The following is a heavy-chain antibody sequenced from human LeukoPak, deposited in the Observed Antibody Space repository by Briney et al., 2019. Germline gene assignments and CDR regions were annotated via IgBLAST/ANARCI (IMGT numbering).Heavy chain of an antibody. CDR2: IKSKIAGGTT. Sequence: GGSLRLSCAASGFSFSDAWMTWVRQAPGKGLEWVARIKSKIAGGTTDYAAPVKGRFTISRDDSKNTLYLQMNSLKAEDTAMYFCTSIYYWGQGTLVTVSS. V-gene: IGHV3-15*01. CDR1: GFSFSDAW. D-gene: IGHD5-24*01. J-gene: IGHJ4*02. CDR3: TSIYY.